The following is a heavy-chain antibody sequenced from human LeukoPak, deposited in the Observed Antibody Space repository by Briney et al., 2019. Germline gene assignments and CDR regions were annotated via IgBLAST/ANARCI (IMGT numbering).Heavy chain of an antibody. J-gene: IGHJ4*02. D-gene: IGHD5-12*01. CDR3: ARDEDIVATNFDY. CDR1: GLTFSSYS. CDR2: ISSSSSYI. Sequence: GGSLRLSCAASGLTFSSYSMNWVRQAPGKGLEWVSSISSSSSYIYYADSVKGRFTISRDNAKNSLYLQMNSLRAEDTAVYYCARDEDIVATNFDYWGQGTLVTVSS. V-gene: IGHV3-21*01.